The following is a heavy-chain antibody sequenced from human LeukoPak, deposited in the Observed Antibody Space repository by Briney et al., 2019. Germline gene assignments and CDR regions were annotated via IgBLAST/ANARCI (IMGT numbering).Heavy chain of an antibody. V-gene: IGHV1-46*01. J-gene: IGHJ4*02. D-gene: IGHD6-13*01. CDR2: IKHSGGST. Sequence: ASVKVSCKASEYTFTSYDINWVRQAPGQGLEWMGIIKHSGGSTTYAQKFQGRLTMTRDTSTGTVNMELSSLTSEDTAVYYCARDFSWSVDYWGQGALVTVSS. CDR3: ARDFSWSVDY. CDR1: EYTFTSYD.